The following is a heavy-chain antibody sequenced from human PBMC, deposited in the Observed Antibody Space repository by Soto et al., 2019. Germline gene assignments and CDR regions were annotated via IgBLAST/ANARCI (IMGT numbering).Heavy chain of an antibody. D-gene: IGHD5-12*01. CDR2: IIPIFGTA. J-gene: IGHJ5*02. V-gene: IGHV1-69*13. CDR3: ARDNRRDGYKP. Sequence: GASVKVSCKASGGTFSSYAISWVRQAPGQGLEWMGGIIPIFGTANYAQKFQGKVTITADESTSTAYMELSSLRSEDTAVYYCARDNRRDGYKPWGQGTLVTVSS. CDR1: GGTFSSYA.